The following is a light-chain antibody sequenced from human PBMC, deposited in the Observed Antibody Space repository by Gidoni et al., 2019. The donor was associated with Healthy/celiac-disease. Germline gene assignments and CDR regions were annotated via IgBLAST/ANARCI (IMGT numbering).Light chain of an antibody. CDR3: QSYDSSLSGFVV. Sequence: QSVLTQPHSVSGAPGQRVTISCTGSSYNIGAGYDVHWYQQLPGTAPKLLIYGNSNRPSGVPDRFSGSKSGTSASLAITGLQAEDEADYYCQSYDSSLSGFVVFGGGTKLTVL. J-gene: IGLJ2*01. CDR2: GNS. CDR1: SYNIGAGYD. V-gene: IGLV1-40*01.